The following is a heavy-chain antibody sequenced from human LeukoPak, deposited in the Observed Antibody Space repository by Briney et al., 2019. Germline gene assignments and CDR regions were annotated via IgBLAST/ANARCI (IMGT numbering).Heavy chain of an antibody. J-gene: IGHJ5*02. Sequence: SETLSLTCAVSGYSISSGYYWGWIRQPPGKGLEWIGEIDHSGSTKYSPSLKSRVAISVDTSKNQFSLNLRSVTAADTAVYYCARGFSPGLRFDPWGQGTLVTVSS. CDR2: IDHSGST. V-gene: IGHV4-38-2*01. CDR3: ARGFSPGLRFDP. CDR1: GYSISSGYY. D-gene: IGHD5-12*01.